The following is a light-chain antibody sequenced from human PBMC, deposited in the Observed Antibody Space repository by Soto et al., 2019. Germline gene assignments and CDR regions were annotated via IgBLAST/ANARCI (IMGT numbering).Light chain of an antibody. J-gene: IGKJ1*01. CDR2: GAS. V-gene: IGKV3-20*01. Sequence: ALTQSPGTLSSSTGDRATLSCRASQTVSSNYLAWYQQKPGRAPRLLIYGASSRATGIPDRFSGSGSGTDFILTIDRLEPEDFALYYCQQYGDLPWTFGQGTKVDIK. CDR3: QQYGDLPWT. CDR1: QTVSSNY.